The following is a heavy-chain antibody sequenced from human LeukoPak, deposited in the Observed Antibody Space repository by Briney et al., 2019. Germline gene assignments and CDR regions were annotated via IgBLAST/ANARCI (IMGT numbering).Heavy chain of an antibody. Sequence: GGSLRLSCAASGFTFSNYAMTWVRQAPGKGLEWVSAISGSGGSTDYADSVKSRFTISRDNPKNTLYLQMNSLRAEDTAVYYCAKRYCTSTSCSFFDSWGQGTLVTVSS. CDR1: GFTFSNYA. V-gene: IGHV3-23*01. CDR3: AKRYCTSTSCSFFDS. J-gene: IGHJ4*02. CDR2: ISGSGGST. D-gene: IGHD2-2*01.